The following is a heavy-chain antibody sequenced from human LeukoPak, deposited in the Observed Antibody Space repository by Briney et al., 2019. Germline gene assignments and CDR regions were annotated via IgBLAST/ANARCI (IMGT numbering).Heavy chain of an antibody. Sequence: TASETLSLTCTVSGGSISGDNYYWSWIRQPAGKGLEWIGRISTSGSTSYNPSLKSRVTISVDMSKNQFSLKVSSVTAADTAVYYCARGGFPGYSTSWFYWGQGILVTVSS. CDR2: ISTSGST. CDR1: GGSISGDNYY. J-gene: IGHJ4*02. CDR3: ARGGFPGYSTSWFY. V-gene: IGHV4-61*02. D-gene: IGHD6-13*01.